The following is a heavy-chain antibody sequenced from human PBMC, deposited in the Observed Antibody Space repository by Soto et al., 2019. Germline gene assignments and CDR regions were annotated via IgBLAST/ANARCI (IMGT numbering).Heavy chain of an antibody. D-gene: IGHD3-22*01. Sequence: SETLSLTCTVSGGSISSYYWSWIRQPPGKGLEWIGYIYYSGSTNYNPSLKSRVTISVDTSKNQFSLKLSSVTAADTAMYYCARDRSYDSSGYYAFDIWGQGTMVTVSS. CDR3: ARDRSYDSSGYYAFDI. CDR2: IYYSGST. V-gene: IGHV4-59*01. J-gene: IGHJ3*02. CDR1: GGSISSYY.